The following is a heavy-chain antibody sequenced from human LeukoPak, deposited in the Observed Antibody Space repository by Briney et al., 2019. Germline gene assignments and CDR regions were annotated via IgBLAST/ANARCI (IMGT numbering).Heavy chain of an antibody. CDR2: IRHNGTDK. D-gene: IGHD2-2*01. Sequence: GGSLRLSCAASGFSFSRYWMSWVRQAPGKGLEWVANIRHNGTDKNYVDSVKGRFTISRDNAKNSLYLQVNSLRAEDTAVYFCAKDVPAAYFDYWGQGTLVTVSS. J-gene: IGHJ4*02. CDR1: GFSFSRYW. V-gene: IGHV3-7*01. CDR3: AKDVPAAYFDY.